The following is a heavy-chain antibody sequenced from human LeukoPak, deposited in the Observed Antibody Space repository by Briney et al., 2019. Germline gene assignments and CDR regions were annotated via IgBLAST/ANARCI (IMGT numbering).Heavy chain of an antibody. CDR3: AKYSSAHAFDI. CDR1: GFTFDDYA. Sequence: GGSLRLSCAASGFTFDDYAMHWVRQAPGKGLEWVSGISWNSGSIGYADSVKGRFTISRDNSKNTLYLQMNSLRAEDTAVYYCAKYSSAHAFDIWGQGTMVTVSS. D-gene: IGHD6-13*01. CDR2: ISWNSGSI. J-gene: IGHJ3*02. V-gene: IGHV3-9*01.